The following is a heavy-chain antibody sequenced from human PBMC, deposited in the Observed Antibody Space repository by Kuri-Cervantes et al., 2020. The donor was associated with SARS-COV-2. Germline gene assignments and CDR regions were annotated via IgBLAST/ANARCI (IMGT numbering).Heavy chain of an antibody. CDR1: GFTFSSYA. J-gene: IGHJ4*02. CDR3: ARAAAGDLFDY. Sequence: GESLKISCAASGFTFSSYAMSWVRQAPGKGLEWVSAISGSGGSTYYADSVKGRFTISRDNAKNSLYLQMNSLRAEDTAVYYCARAAAGDLFDYWGQGTLVTVSS. CDR2: ISGSGGST. D-gene: IGHD6-13*01. V-gene: IGHV3-23*01.